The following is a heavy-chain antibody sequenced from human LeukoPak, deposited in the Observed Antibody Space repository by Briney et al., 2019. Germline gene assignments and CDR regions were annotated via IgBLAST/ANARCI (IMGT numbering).Heavy chain of an antibody. CDR3: ARDKSDILTGGAEPTVDY. D-gene: IGHD3-9*01. CDR1: GYTFTSYG. CDR2: ISAYNGNT. Sequence: GASVKVSCKASGYTFTSYGISWVRQAPGQGLEWMGWISAYNGNTNYAQKLQGRVTMTTDTSTSTAYMELRSLRSDDTAVYYCARDKSDILTGGAEPTVDYWGQGTLVTVSS. V-gene: IGHV1-18*01. J-gene: IGHJ4*02.